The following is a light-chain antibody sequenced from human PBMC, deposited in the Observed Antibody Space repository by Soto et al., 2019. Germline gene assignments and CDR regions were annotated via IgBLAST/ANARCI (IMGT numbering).Light chain of an antibody. CDR2: DAS. CDR1: QTISSW. CDR3: QKYETFSGK. V-gene: IGKV1-5*01. Sequence: DIQMTHSPSTLSGSVLYIVTITFRASQTISSWLALYQQKPGKAPKLLIYDASALPRGVPSRFSGSGSGTKFTLTIASLQPDDFATYYCQKYETFSGKFGPGTKVDIK. J-gene: IGKJ1*01.